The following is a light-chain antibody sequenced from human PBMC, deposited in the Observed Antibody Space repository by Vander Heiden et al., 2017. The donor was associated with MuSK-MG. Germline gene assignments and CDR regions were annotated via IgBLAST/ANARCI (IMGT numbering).Light chain of an antibody. CDR2: WAS. V-gene: IGKV4-1*01. CDR1: QSVLYGSNSKNY. Sequence: DIVMTQSPDSLAVSLGERATINCKSSQSVLYGSNSKNYLAWYQQRPGQPPKLLIYWASTRESGVPDRFSGSGSGTDFTLTISSLQAEDVALYYCQQYYSSPWTFGQGTKVEIK. CDR3: QQYYSSPWT. J-gene: IGKJ1*01.